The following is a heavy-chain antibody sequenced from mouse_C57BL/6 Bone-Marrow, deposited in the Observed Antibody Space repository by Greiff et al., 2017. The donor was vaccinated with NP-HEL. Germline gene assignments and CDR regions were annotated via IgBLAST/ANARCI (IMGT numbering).Heavy chain of an antibody. CDR2: IWTGGGT. D-gene: IGHD1-1*01. J-gene: IGHJ1*03. CDR3: ARNYYGSSYVYFDV. Sequence: QVQLQQSGPGLVAPSQSLSITCTVSGFSLTSYAISWVRQPPGKGLEWLGVIWTGGGTNYNSALKSRLSISKDNAKSQIFLKMHSLQTDDTARYYCARNYYGSSYVYFDVWGTGTTVTVSS. CDR1: GFSLTSYA. V-gene: IGHV2-9-1*01.